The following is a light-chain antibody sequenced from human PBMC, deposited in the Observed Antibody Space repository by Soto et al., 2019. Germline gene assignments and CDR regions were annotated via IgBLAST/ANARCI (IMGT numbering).Light chain of an antibody. V-gene: IGLV1-51*01. Sequence: QSVLTQPPSVSAAPGQRVTISCSGSSSNIGNNYVSWYQQLPGKAPKVLIYDNDKRPSGIPDRFSGSKSGTSATLDITGLQAWDEADYHCGTWDTTLSAVVFGGGTQLTVL. CDR2: DND. CDR3: GTWDTTLSAVV. J-gene: IGLJ7*01. CDR1: SSNIGNNY.